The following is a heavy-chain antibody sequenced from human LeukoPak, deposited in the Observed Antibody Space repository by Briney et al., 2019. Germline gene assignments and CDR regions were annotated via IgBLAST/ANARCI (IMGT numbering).Heavy chain of an antibody. CDR2: ISGSGGST. D-gene: IGHD3-10*01. J-gene: IGHJ4*02. Sequence: GGSLRLSCAASGFTFSTSGMNWVRQAPGKGLEWVPAISGSGGSTYYADSVKGRFTISRDNSKNTLYLQMNSLRAEDTAVYYCAKGGLLWFGEFHYWGQGTLVTVSS. CDR3: AKGGLLWFGEFHY. V-gene: IGHV3-23*01. CDR1: GFTFSTSG.